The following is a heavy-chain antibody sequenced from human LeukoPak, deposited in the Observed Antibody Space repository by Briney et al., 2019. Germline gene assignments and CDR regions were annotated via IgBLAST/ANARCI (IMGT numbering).Heavy chain of an antibody. Sequence: GGPLRLSCAPSGFTFSSYPMSWVRPAPGKGLEGVSAISGSGGRPYYAHSVKGRFTISRDNSKNTLYLKLNSLSAQDTALYYFAKFTTETAIDYSGQGTLVTASS. CDR3: AKFTTETAIDY. V-gene: IGHV3-23*01. CDR1: GFTFSSYP. CDR2: ISGSGGRP. J-gene: IGHJ4*02. D-gene: IGHD4-17*01.